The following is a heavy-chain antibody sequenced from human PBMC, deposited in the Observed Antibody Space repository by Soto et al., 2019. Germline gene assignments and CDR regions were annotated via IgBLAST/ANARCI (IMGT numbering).Heavy chain of an antibody. V-gene: IGHV3-7*01. CDR1: GFMFGTYW. Sequence: GGSLRLSCAATGFMFGTYWMSWVRQAPGKGLEWVANIKHDGNEKYYADSVKGRFTVSRDNVKNFLHLQMSSLRGDDTGVYFCVRATLCRGHYYYRGLDVWGQGTTVTVS. CDR3: VRATLCRGHYYYRGLDV. J-gene: IGHJ6*02. CDR2: IKHDGNEK. D-gene: IGHD3-10*01.